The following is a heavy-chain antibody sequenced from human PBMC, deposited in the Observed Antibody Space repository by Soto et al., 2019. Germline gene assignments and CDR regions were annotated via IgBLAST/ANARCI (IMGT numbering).Heavy chain of an antibody. Sequence: QVQLVESGGGVVQPGTSLRLSCVGSGFTFRSYVIHWVRQAPGKGLEWVALTSYDGSNNFYGDSVKGRFTISRDNSRNTVYLQMDSLRLEDTALYYCARWGTTGGLDVWGQGTLVSVSS. J-gene: IGHJ4*02. CDR3: ARWGTTGGLDV. D-gene: IGHD3-16*01. CDR1: GFTFRSYV. CDR2: TSYDGSNN. V-gene: IGHV3-33*05.